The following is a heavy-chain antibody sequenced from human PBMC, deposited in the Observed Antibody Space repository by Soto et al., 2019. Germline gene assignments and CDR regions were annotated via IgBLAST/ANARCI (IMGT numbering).Heavy chain of an antibody. CDR3: ASSYCGNECEPNRACYYSGWDV. CDR2: IIPILEAT. V-gene: IGHV1-69*01. J-gene: IGHJ6*02. Sequence: QVQLVQSGAEVRKPGSSVKVSCRASGGTFSDFTVTWVRQAPGQGLEWMGGIIPILEATKYAQTFQDRVTFTADESTSTVLMELSSLRSEDTAVYFCASSYCGNECEPNRACYYSGWDVWGQGTTFTLSS. D-gene: IGHD2-21*01. CDR1: GGTFSDFT.